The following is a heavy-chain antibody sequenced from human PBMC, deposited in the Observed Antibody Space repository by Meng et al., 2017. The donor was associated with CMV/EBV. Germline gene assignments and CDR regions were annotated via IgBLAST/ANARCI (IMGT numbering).Heavy chain of an antibody. J-gene: IGHJ6*02. CDR3: ARGARITMIVGGSYYYYGMDV. CDR1: GGTFSSYA. D-gene: IGHD3-22*01. V-gene: IGHV1-69*05. CDR2: IIPIFGTA. Sequence: SVTVSCKASGGTFSSYAISWVRQAPGQGLEWMGGIIPIFGTANYAQKFQGRVSITTDESTTTAYMELSSLRSEDTAVFYCARGARITMIVGGSYYYYGMDVWGQGTTVTVSS.